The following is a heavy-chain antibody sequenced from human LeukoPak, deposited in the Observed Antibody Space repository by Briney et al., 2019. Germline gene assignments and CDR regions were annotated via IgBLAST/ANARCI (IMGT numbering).Heavy chain of an antibody. CDR3: TRRDDILTGYYHDY. Sequence: PGGSLKLSCAASGFTFSGSAMHWVRQASGKGLEWVGRIRSKANSYATAYAASVKGRFTISRDDSKNTAYRQMNSLKTEDTAVYYCTRRDDILTGYYHDYWGQGTLVTVSS. J-gene: IGHJ4*02. CDR2: IRSKANSYAT. D-gene: IGHD3-9*01. V-gene: IGHV3-73*01. CDR1: GFTFSGSA.